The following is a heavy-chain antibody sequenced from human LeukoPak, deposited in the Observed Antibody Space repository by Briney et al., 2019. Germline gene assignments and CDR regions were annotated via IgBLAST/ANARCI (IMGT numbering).Heavy chain of an antibody. D-gene: IGHD2-21*01. Sequence: GGSLRLSCAASGFAFSSYGMHWVRQAPGKGLEWVAFIRYDGSNKYYADSVKGRFTISRDNSKNTLYLQMNSLRAEDTAVYYCAKVYLSQSPFDYWGQGTLVTVSS. CDR1: GFAFSSYG. CDR2: IRYDGSNK. J-gene: IGHJ4*02. V-gene: IGHV3-30*02. CDR3: AKVYLSQSPFDY.